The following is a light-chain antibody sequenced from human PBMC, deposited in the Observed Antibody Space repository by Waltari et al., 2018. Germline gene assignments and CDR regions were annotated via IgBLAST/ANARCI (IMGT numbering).Light chain of an antibody. Sequence: DIQMTQSPSTLSASVGDRVTITCRASQSISSWLAWYQQKPGKPPKLLIYKASSLESGVPSRFSGSGSGTEFTLTINSLQPDDFATYYCQHYYSYPLTFGGGTK. J-gene: IGKJ4*01. CDR2: KAS. CDR1: QSISSW. V-gene: IGKV1-5*03. CDR3: QHYYSYPLT.